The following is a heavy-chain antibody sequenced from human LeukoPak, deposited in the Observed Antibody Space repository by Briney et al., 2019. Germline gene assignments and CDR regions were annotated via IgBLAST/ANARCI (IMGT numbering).Heavy chain of an antibody. CDR1: GYTFTGYY. CDR2: INPNSGGT. D-gene: IGHD3-22*01. V-gene: IGHV1-2*02. Sequence: ASVKVSCKASGYTFTGYYMHWVRQAPGQGLEWTGWINPNSGGTNYAQKFQGRVTMTRDTSISTAYMELSRLRSDDTAVYYCARDTGGYYYDSSGSDYWGRGTLVTVSS. CDR3: ARDTGGYYYDSSGSDY. J-gene: IGHJ4*02.